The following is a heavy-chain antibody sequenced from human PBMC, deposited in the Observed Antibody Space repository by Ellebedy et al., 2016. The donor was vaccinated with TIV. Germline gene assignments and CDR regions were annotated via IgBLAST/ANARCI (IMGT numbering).Heavy chain of an antibody. CDR3: ARESVRYFDWDY. V-gene: IGHV3-74*01. J-gene: IGHJ4*02. Sequence: GGSLRLSCTASGFIFDDYGMSWVRQAPGKGLVWVARINTDGSSANYADSVEGRFTISRDNARKPLYLQVDSLRAEDTAVYYCARESVRYFDWDYWGQGTLVTVSS. D-gene: IGHD3-9*01. CDR1: GFIFDDYG. CDR2: INTDGSSA.